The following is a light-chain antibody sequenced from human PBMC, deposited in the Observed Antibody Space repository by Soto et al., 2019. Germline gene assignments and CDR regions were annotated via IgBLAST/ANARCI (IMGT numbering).Light chain of an antibody. CDR2: GGT. V-gene: IGLV1-40*01. Sequence: QSVMTQPPSVSAAPGQRVTISCSGSSSNIGGNSVSWYQQLPGTAPKLLIVGGTIRPSGVPDRFSASTSGTSASLAITGLQAEDEGDYYCQSYDSTLSARYVFGTGTKVTVL. J-gene: IGLJ1*01. CDR3: QSYDSTLSARYV. CDR1: SSNIGGNS.